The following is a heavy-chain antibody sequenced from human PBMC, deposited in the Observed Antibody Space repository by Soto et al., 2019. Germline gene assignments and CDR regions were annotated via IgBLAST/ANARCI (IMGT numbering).Heavy chain of an antibody. V-gene: IGHV1-58*02. Sequence: SVKVSCKASGFTFTSSAMQWVRQARGQRLEWIGWIVVGSGNTNYAQKFQERVTITRDMPTSTAYMELSSLRSEDTAVYYCAAGVGFNDILTGYSWFDPWGQGTLVTVSS. J-gene: IGHJ5*02. D-gene: IGHD3-9*01. CDR3: AAGVGFNDILTGYSWFDP. CDR2: IVVGSGNT. CDR1: GFTFTSSA.